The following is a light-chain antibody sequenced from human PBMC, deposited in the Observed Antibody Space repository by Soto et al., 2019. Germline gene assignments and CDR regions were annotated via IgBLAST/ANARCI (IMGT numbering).Light chain of an antibody. CDR1: SSNIGSNT. V-gene: IGLV1-44*01. CDR3: AAWDDSLNGEV. J-gene: IGLJ3*02. Sequence: QLVLTQSPSASGTPGQRVTISCSGSSSNIGSNTVNWYQQLPGTAPRLLMCSNNQRPSGVPDRFSGSKSGTSASLAISGLQSEDEADYYCAAWDDSLNGEVFGGGTKLTVL. CDR2: SNN.